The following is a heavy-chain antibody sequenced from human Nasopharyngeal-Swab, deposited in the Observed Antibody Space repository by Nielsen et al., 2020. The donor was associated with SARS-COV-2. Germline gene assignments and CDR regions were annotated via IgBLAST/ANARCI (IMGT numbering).Heavy chain of an antibody. CDR2: IGTAGDT. Sequence: GRSLRLSCAASGFTFSRFDMHWVRQVMGKGLEWVSAIGTAGDTYYPRSMKGRFTISRGDAENILYLQMNSLRAEDTAVYYCARDHGGGTIAEALGPFYYYYYMDVWGKGTTVTVSS. D-gene: IGHD6-19*01. J-gene: IGHJ6*03. CDR3: ARDHGGGTIAEALGPFYYYYYMDV. V-gene: IGHV3-13*01. CDR1: GFTFSRFD.